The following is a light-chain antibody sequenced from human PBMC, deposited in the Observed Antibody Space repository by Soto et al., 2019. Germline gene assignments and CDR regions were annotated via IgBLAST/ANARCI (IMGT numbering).Light chain of an antibody. V-gene: IGLV2-14*01. CDR1: SSDVSDYNY. J-gene: IGLJ1*01. CDR3: SSYTSSSTRV. Sequence: QSVLTQPASVSGSPGQSITISCTGTSSDVSDYNYVSWYQQHPGKAPKLMIYDVSNRPSGVSNRFSGSKSGNTASLTISGLQAEDEADYYCSSYTSSSTRVFGTGTKLTVL. CDR2: DVS.